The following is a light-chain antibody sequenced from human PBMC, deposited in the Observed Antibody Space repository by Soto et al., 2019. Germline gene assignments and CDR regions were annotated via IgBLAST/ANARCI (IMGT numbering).Light chain of an antibody. CDR2: GVS. CDR3: QQYGSSPLT. J-gene: IGKJ4*01. Sequence: EIELTQSPGTLSLSPGERATLSCRASQRLASNYLAWYQQRPGQAPRLLLYGVSSRATGIPDRFSGSGSGTDFTLAISRVEPEDFAVYYCQQYGSSPLTFGGGTKVDIK. CDR1: QRLASNY. V-gene: IGKV3-20*01.